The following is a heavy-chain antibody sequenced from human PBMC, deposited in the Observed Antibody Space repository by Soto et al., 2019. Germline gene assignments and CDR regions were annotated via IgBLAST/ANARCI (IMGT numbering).Heavy chain of an antibody. D-gene: IGHD6-19*01. V-gene: IGHV3-30*18. CDR3: AKGYSRGWWIFDY. CDR1: GFTFSSYG. Sequence: QVQLVESGGGVVQPGRSLRLSCAASGFTFSSYGMHWVRQAPGKGLEWVAVISYDGSNKYYADSVKGRFTISRDNSKNTLYLQMNSLRAEDTAVYYCAKGYSRGWWIFDYWGQGTLVTVSS. CDR2: ISYDGSNK. J-gene: IGHJ4*02.